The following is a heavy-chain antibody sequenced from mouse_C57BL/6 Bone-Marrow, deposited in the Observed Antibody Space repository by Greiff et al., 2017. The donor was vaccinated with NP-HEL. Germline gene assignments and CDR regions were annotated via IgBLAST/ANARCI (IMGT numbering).Heavy chain of an antibody. CDR1: GYTFTEYT. V-gene: IGHV1-62-2*01. D-gene: IGHD1-1*01. Sequence: VQLHQSGAELVKPGASVKLSCKASGYTFTEYTIHWVKQRSGQGLEWIGWFYPGRGSIKYNEKFRDKATLNAEKSPSTVYMDLSRLTSEDSAVYFCARHGDYFGSSYGYFDVWGTGTTVTVSS. J-gene: IGHJ1*03. CDR3: ARHGDYFGSSYGYFDV. CDR2: FYPGRGSI.